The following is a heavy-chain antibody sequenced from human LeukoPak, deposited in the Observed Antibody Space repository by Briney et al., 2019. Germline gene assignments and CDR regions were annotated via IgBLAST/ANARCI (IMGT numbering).Heavy chain of an antibody. D-gene: IGHD3-16*01. CDR1: GFTFSDYT. V-gene: IGHV3-72*01. CDR3: TRDGGDSLYTAFDI. J-gene: IGHJ3*02. CDR2: IRRRTNSYTT. Sequence: PGGSLRLSCEASGFTFSDYTLDWVRQAPGKGLEWVGRIRRRTNSYTTEYAASVNGRFIVSRDDSKNSLYLHMSSLKTEDTAVYYCTRDGGDSLYTAFDIWGQGTMVAVSS.